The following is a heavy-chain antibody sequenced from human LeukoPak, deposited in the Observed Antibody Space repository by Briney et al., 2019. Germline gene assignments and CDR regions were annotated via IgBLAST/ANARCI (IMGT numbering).Heavy chain of an antibody. CDR1: GGSISSYY. CDR2: IYYSGST. CDR3: ARRRVYYYDSSGSFDY. J-gene: IGHJ4*02. Sequence: PSETLSLTCTVSGGSISSYYWSWIRQPPGKGLEWIGYIYYSGSTNYNPSLKSRVTISVDTSKNQFSLKLSSVTAADTAVYYCARRRVYYYDSSGSFDYWGQGTLVTVSS. V-gene: IGHV4-59*01. D-gene: IGHD3-22*01.